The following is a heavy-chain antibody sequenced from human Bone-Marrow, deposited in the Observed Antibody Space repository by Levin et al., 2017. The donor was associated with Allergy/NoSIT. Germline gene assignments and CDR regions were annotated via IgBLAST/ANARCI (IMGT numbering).Heavy chain of an antibody. Sequence: PGGSLRLSCAASGFTFSNYAMSWVRQAPGKGLEWVSTISGGGGGKFYADSVKGRFTISRDSSKDTVFLQLGSLSAEDTAVYYCTKFRGGHYPDYYMDVWGKGTTVIVSS. V-gene: IGHV3-23*01. CDR1: GFTFSNYA. J-gene: IGHJ6*03. CDR2: ISGGGGGK. D-gene: IGHD3-10*01. CDR3: TKFRGGHYPDYYMDV.